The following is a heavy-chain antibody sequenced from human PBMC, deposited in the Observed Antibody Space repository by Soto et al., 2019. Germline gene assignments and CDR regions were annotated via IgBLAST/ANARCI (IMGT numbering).Heavy chain of an antibody. D-gene: IGHD3-3*01. V-gene: IGHV4-30-4*01. CDR3: ARVGRITIFGVVTPGYFDY. CDR1: GGSISSGDYY. Sequence: SETLSLTCTVSGGSISSGDYYWSWIRQPPGKGQEWIGYTYYSGSTYYNPSLKSRVTISVDTSKNQFSLKLSSVTAADTAVYYCARVGRITIFGVVTPGYFDYWGQGTLVTVSS. CDR2: TYYSGST. J-gene: IGHJ4*02.